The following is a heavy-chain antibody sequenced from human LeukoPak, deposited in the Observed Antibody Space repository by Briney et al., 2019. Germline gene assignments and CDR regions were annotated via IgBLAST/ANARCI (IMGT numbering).Heavy chain of an antibody. CDR3: ARGLTGTGYYYYYMDV. CDR1: GYSFTNFG. Sequence: GASVKVSCKTSGYSFTNFGITWVREAPGQGLEWMGWISGYNSKTFYAHEFQGRVTMTTDTLTSTVYMELRSLRSDDTAVYYCARGLTGTGYYYYYMDVWGKGTTVTVSS. V-gene: IGHV1-18*01. J-gene: IGHJ6*03. D-gene: IGHD1-20*01. CDR2: ISGYNSKT.